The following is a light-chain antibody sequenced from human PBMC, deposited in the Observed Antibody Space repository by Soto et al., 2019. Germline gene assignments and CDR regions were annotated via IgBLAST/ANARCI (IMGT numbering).Light chain of an antibody. Sequence: DIQMTQSPASLSASVGDRVTITCQTTQDIRNYLNWYQQKPGKAPKLLISDVSDLETGVPSRFSGSGSGTDFTLTISGLQPEDIATYYCQQYDNLPRFTFGPGTKVDI. CDR1: QDIRNY. CDR3: QQYDNLPRFT. V-gene: IGKV1-33*01. J-gene: IGKJ3*01. CDR2: DVS.